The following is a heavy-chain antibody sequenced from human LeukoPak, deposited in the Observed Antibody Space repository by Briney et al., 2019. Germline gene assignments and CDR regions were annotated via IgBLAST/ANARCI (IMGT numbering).Heavy chain of an antibody. CDR1: GGSISSSSYY. V-gene: IGHV4-39*07. J-gene: IGHJ3*02. CDR2: IYYSGST. Sequence: SETLSLTCTVSGGSISSSSYYWGWIRQPPGKGLEWIGSIYYSGSTYYNPSLKSRVTISVDTSKNQFSLKLSSVTAADTAVYYCARGHCSGGSCYFLNAFDIWGQGTMVTVSS. D-gene: IGHD2-15*01. CDR3: ARGHCSGGSCYFLNAFDI.